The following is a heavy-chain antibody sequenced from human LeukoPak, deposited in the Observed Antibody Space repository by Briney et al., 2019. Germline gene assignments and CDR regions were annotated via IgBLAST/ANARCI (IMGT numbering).Heavy chain of an antibody. CDR2: ISSSSSYI. Sequence: GGSLRLSCAASGFTFSSYSMNWVRQAPGKGLEWVSSISSSSSYIYYADSVKGRFTISRDNAENSLYLQMKSLRAEDTAVYYCARDSGYYYYGMDVWGQGTTVTVSS. J-gene: IGHJ6*02. V-gene: IGHV3-21*04. CDR1: GFTFSSYS. CDR3: ARDSGYYYYGMDV.